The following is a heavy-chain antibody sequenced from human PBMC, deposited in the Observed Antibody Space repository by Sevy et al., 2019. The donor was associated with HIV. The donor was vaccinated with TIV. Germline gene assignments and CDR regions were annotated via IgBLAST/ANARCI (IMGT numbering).Heavy chain of an antibody. D-gene: IGHD4-17*01. V-gene: IGHV4-61*01. CDR1: GGSVSTDSYY. CDR2: LFYSGST. J-gene: IGHJ4*02. Sequence: SETLSLTCTVSGGSVSTDSYYWSWIRQPPGKGLEWIGYLFYSGSTNYNPSLKSRLTISLDTSNNQFSLKLISVTAADTAVYYCARCRSPYGDYATGSFDYWGQGALVTVSS. CDR3: ARCRSPYGDYATGSFDY.